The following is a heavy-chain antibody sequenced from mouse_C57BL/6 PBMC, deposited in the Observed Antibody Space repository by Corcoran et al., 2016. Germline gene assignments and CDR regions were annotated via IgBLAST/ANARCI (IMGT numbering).Heavy chain of an antibody. V-gene: IGHV1-19*01. D-gene: IGHD1-1*01. Sequence: EVQLQQSGPVLVKPGASVKMSCKASGYTCTDYYMNWVKQSHVKRLEWIGVINPYNDVTRYNKKFKGKATLTVDKSSSTAYMEINSLTSEDSAVYYCSRSDTTVVARYFDVWGTGTTVILSS. CDR1: GYTCTDYY. CDR2: INPYNDVT. CDR3: SRSDTTVVARYFDV. J-gene: IGHJ1*03.